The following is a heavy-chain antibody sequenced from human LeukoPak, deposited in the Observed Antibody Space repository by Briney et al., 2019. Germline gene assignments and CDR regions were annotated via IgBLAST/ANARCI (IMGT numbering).Heavy chain of an antibody. V-gene: IGHV1-18*01. CDR3: ARGSETNRYYDFWSGRYCYCGMDV. CDR1: GYTFTSYG. J-gene: IGHJ6*02. D-gene: IGHD3-3*01. CDR2: ISAYNGNT. Sequence: ASVKVSCKASGYTFTSYGISWVRQAPGQGLEWMGWISAYNGNTNYAQKLQGRVTMTTDTSTSTAYMELRSLRSDDTAVYYCARGSETNRYYDFWSGRYCYCGMDVWGQGTTVTVSS.